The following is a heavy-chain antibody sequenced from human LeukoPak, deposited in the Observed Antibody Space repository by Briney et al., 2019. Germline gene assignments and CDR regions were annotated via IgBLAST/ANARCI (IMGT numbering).Heavy chain of an antibody. D-gene: IGHD6-13*01. CDR1: GYTFTSYD. CDR2: MNPNSGNT. J-gene: IGHJ6*02. Sequence: AASVKVSCKASGYTFTSYDINWVRQATGQGLEWMGWMNPNSGNTGYAQKFQGRVTMTRNTSISTAYMELSSLRSEDTAVYYCARVTGLIAASYYYGMDVWGQGTTVTVSS. V-gene: IGHV1-8*01. CDR3: ARVTGLIAASYYYGMDV.